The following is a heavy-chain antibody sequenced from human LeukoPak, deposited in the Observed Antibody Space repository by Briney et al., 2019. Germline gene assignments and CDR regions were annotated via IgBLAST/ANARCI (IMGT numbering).Heavy chain of an antibody. D-gene: IGHD3-22*01. CDR1: GGSLSSSSYY. Sequence: SSETLSLTCTVSGGSLSSSSYYWGWIRQPPGKGLEWIGSIFYSGSTYYNPSLQSRVTISVDTSKNQFSLKLSSVTAADTAVYYCAIGSGYYYGDDAFDIWGQGTMVTVSS. CDR2: IFYSGST. V-gene: IGHV4-39*01. J-gene: IGHJ3*02. CDR3: AIGSGYYYGDDAFDI.